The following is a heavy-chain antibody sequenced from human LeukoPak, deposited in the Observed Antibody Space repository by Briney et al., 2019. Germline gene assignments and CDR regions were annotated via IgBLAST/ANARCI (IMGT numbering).Heavy chain of an antibody. Sequence: SVKVSCKASGYTFTSYGISWVRQAPGQGLEWMGGIIPIFGTANYAQKFQGRVTITADESTSTAYMELSSLRSEDTAVYYCARDRGYSGYDWPYYFDYWGQGTLVTVSS. CDR3: ARDRGYSGYDWPYYFDY. CDR1: GYTFTSYG. J-gene: IGHJ4*02. CDR2: IIPIFGTA. D-gene: IGHD5-12*01. V-gene: IGHV1-69*13.